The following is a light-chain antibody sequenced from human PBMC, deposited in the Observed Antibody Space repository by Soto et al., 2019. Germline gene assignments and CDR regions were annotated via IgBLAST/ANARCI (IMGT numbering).Light chain of an antibody. V-gene: IGLV2-8*01. J-gene: IGLJ3*02. CDR1: SSDVGGYNF. CDR3: SSYAGSNNWV. CDR2: EVS. Sequence: QSALTQPPSASGSPGQSVTISCTGTSSDVGGYNFVSWYQHHPGKAPKLMIYEVSKRPSGVPDRFSGSKSGNTASLTVSGLQAADEADYYCSSYAGSNNWVFGGGTKLTVL.